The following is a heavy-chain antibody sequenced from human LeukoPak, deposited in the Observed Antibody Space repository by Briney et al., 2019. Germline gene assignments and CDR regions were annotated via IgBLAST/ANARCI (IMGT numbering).Heavy chain of an antibody. Sequence: PGGSLRLSCAASGFTFSSYSMNWVRQAPGKGLEWVSYISSSSSTKYYADSVKGRFTISRDNAKNSLYLQMNSLRAEDTAVYYCARERGGRGVMATKARGQDARNAFDIWGQGTMVTVSS. CDR1: GFTFSSYS. CDR2: ISSSSSTK. CDR3: ARERGGRGVMATKARGQDARNAFDI. D-gene: IGHD5-24*01. J-gene: IGHJ3*02. V-gene: IGHV3-48*01.